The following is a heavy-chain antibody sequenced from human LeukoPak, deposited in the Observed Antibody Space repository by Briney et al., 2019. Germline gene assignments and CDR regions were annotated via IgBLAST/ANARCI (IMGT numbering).Heavy chain of an antibody. CDR3: AIAPLGYCSSTSCYIWFDP. V-gene: IGHV5-51*01. J-gene: IGHJ5*02. Sequence: GESLKISCKGSGCGFTSYWIGWVRQMPGKGLEWMGIIYPGDSDTRYSPSFQGQVTISADKSISTAYLQWSSLKASDTAMYYCAIAPLGYCSSTSCYIWFDPWGQGTLVTVSS. CDR2: IYPGDSDT. CDR1: GCGFTSYW. D-gene: IGHD2-2*03.